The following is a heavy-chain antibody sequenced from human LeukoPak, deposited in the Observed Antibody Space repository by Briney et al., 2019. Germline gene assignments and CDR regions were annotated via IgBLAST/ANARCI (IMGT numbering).Heavy chain of an antibody. CDR1: GYTFNHHV. D-gene: IGHD6-19*01. Sequence: ASVKVSCKASGYTFNHHVISLVRQAPGQGLEWMGWISCFNGDTHYAQKFQGRVTMTTDTSTTTAYMELRSLRSDDTALSYRARDPYNTSGRYAYFDYWGQGTLVTVSS. CDR2: ISCFNGDT. V-gene: IGHV1-18*01. CDR3: ARDPYNTSGRYAYFDY. J-gene: IGHJ4*01.